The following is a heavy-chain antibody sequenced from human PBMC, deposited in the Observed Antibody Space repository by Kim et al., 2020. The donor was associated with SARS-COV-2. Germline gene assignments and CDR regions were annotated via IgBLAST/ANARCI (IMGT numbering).Heavy chain of an antibody. CDR1: GYTFTSYG. CDR2: ISAYNGNT. D-gene: IGHD3-3*01. V-gene: IGHV1-18*01. J-gene: IGHJ5*02. CDR3: ARDHYQEGYYDFWSGYYGYWFDP. Sequence: ASVKVSCKASGYTFTSYGISWVRQAPGQGLEWMGWISAYNGNTNYAQKLQGRVTMTTDTSTSTAYMELRSLRSDDTAVYYCARDHYQEGYYDFWSGYYGYWFDPWGQGTLVTVSS.